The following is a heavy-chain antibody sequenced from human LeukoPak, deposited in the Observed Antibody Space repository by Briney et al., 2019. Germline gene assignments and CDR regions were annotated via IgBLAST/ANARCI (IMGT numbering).Heavy chain of an antibody. CDR3: ARTNYYDSNGYYYRGGYFDY. D-gene: IGHD3-22*01. CDR1: GGTFSSCN. Sequence: PCWSLRLSTAASGGTFSSCNMNWVRQAPGKGLEWVSSISSSNSYIYYAESVKGRFTISRDNAKNSLFLQMNSLRTEDTAVYYCARTNYYDSNGYYYRGGYFDYWGQETLVTVSS. CDR2: ISSSNSYI. V-gene: IGHV3-21*01. J-gene: IGHJ4*03.